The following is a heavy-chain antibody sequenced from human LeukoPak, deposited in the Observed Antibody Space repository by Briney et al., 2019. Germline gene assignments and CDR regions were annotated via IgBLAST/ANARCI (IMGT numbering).Heavy chain of an antibody. D-gene: IGHD2-15*01. J-gene: IGHJ3*02. CDR1: GASNCLLY. CDR2: MHNSGSS. Sequence: SETLSLSCTVSGASNCLLYWKWLRQPPGKGLEWIGYMHNSGSSKHSPSLKSRVTISIDTSKNQFSLQLTSVTAADTAIYYCAKSAGWPRNAFDIWGQGTMVSVSS. V-gene: IGHV4-59*01. CDR3: AKSAGWPRNAFDI.